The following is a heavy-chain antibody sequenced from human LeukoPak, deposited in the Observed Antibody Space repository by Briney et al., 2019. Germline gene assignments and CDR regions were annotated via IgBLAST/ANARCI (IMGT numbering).Heavy chain of an antibody. CDR3: ARDDILTGSDYYYYGMDV. J-gene: IGHJ6*02. V-gene: IGHV3-33*01. D-gene: IGHD3-9*01. CDR2: IWYDGSNK. CDR1: GFTFSSYG. Sequence: GRSLRLSCAASGFTFSSYGMHWVRQAPGKGLEWVAVIWYDGSNKYYADSVKGRFTISRDNSKNTLYLQMNSLRAEDTAVYYCARDDILTGSDYYYYGMDVWGQGTTVTVSS.